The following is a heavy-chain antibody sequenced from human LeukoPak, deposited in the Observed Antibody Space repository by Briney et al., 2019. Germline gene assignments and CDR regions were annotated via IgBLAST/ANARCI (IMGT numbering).Heavy chain of an antibody. CDR1: GFTFSSYA. CDR2: ISSNGGST. V-gene: IGHV3-64*01. Sequence: GGSLRLSCAASGFTFSSYAMHWVRQAPGKGQEYVSAISSNGGSTYYANSVKGRFTISRDNSKNTLYLQMGSLRAEDMAVYYCARIGIAVAGDPDYWGQGTLVTVSS. CDR3: ARIGIAVAGDPDY. J-gene: IGHJ4*02. D-gene: IGHD6-19*01.